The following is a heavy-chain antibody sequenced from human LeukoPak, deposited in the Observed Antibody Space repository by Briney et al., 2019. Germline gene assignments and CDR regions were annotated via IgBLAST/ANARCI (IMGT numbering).Heavy chain of an antibody. V-gene: IGHV4-59*01. J-gene: IGHJ3*02. CDR2: IYYSGRT. Sequence: PSETLSLTCTVSGGSISDYYWNWMRQPPGKGLEWIGYIYYSGRTNYNPSLKSRVSISVDTSKNQFSLKLSSVTAADTAVYYCARDFRGSVDAFDIRGQGTMVAVSS. CDR1: GGSISDYY. CDR3: ARDFRGSVDAFDI.